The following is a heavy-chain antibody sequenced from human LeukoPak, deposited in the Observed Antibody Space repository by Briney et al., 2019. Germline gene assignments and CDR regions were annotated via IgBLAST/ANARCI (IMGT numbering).Heavy chain of an antibody. Sequence: PGGSLRLSCAASGFTFSSYEMNWVRQAPGKGLEWVSYISSSGSTIYYADSVKGRFTISRDNAKNSLYLQMNSLRAEDTAVYDCAKLGSGGRRVPWGQGTLVTVSS. CDR2: ISSSGSTI. CDR3: AKLGSGGRRVP. J-gene: IGHJ5*02. CDR1: GFTFSSYE. V-gene: IGHV3-48*03. D-gene: IGHD6-19*01.